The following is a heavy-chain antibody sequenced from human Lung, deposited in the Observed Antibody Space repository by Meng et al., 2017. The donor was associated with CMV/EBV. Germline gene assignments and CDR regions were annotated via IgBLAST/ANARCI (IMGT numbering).Heavy chain of an antibody. CDR1: GLTFSSHP. CDR2: ISGSGGST. D-gene: IGHD6-19*01. CDR3: ARGGPVAGKNWFDR. Sequence: GGSLRLXCVASGLTFSSHPMTWVRQAPGKGLEWVSSISGSGGSTYSADSVQGRFTISRDNSKNTLYLQMSALRDEDTALYYCARGGPVAGKNWFDRWGQGTXVNIAS. J-gene: IGHJ5*02. V-gene: IGHV3-23*01.